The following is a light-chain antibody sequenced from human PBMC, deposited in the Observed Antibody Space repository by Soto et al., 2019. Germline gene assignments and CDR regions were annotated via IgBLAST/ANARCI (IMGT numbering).Light chain of an antibody. J-gene: IGKJ5*01. Sequence: EAVLTQSPATLALSPCERATLSSRASESVRDELGWYQQKPGQAPRLLIFDSSNRATGIPARFSGSGYGTDFTLSISSLEPEDFAVYYCQQRLSWPITFGQGTRLEIK. CDR1: ESVRDE. V-gene: IGKV3-11*01. CDR3: QQRLSWPIT. CDR2: DSS.